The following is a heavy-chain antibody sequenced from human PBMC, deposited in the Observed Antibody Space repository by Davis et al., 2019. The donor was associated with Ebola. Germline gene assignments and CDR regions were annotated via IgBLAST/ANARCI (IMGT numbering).Heavy chain of an antibody. Sequence: ASVKVSCKASGYTFTSYGISWVRQAPGQGLEWMGWISAYNGNTNYAQKLQGRVTMTTDTSTSTAYMELRSLRSEDRAVYYCARESRGLAKYYFFDYWGQGTLVTVSS. D-gene: IGHD3/OR15-3a*01. CDR3: ARESRGLAKYYFFDY. V-gene: IGHV1-18*04. CDR2: ISAYNGNT. J-gene: IGHJ4*02. CDR1: GYTFTSYG.